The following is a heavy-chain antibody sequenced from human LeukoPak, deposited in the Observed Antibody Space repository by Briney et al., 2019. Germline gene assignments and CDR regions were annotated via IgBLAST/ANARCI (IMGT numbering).Heavy chain of an antibody. Sequence: GESLKISCKGDGYSFTNYWIGWARQMPGKGLEWMGIIHPGDSDIRYSPSFQGQVTMSADKSTSTAYLQWSSLKASDTAMYYCARQTEDSSGYYEVYYFDYWGQGTLVTVSS. CDR2: IHPGDSDI. D-gene: IGHD3-22*01. CDR3: ARQTEDSSGYYEVYYFDY. V-gene: IGHV5-51*01. J-gene: IGHJ4*02. CDR1: GYSFTNYW.